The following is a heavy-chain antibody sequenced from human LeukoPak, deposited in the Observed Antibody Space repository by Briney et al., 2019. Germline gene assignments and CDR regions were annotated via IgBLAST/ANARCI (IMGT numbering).Heavy chain of an antibody. CDR1: GFTVSDNY. Sequence: GGSLRLSCAASGFTVSDNYMSWVRQAPGKGLEWVSVMYSRGDTYYANSVKGRFTFSRDISKNTLYLQMNGLRTEDTAMYYCARDAPQVPAAGVLASWGQGTLVTVSS. CDR2: MYSRGDT. CDR3: ARDAPQVPAAGVLAS. V-gene: IGHV3-53*01. J-gene: IGHJ5*02. D-gene: IGHD6-13*01.